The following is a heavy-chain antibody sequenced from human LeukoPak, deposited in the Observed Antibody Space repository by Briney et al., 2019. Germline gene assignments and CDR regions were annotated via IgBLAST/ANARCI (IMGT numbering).Heavy chain of an antibody. CDR2: ISGSGGST. V-gene: IGHV3-23*01. CDR3: AKVHGWLAPPLYYGMDV. J-gene: IGHJ6*02. CDR1: GFTFSNAW. D-gene: IGHD6-19*01. Sequence: GGSLRLSCAASGFTFSNAWMSWVRQAPGKGLEWVSAISGSGGSTYYADSVKGRFTISRDNSKNTLYLQMNSLRAEDTAVYYCAKVHGWLAPPLYYGMDVWGQGTTVTVSS.